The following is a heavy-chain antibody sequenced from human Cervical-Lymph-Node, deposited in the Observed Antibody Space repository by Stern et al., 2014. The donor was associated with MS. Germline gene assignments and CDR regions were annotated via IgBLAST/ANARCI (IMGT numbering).Heavy chain of an antibody. V-gene: IGHV4-59*01. CDR3: ARDGRTLAGTRALDY. CDR1: GGSISSYN. D-gene: IGHD6-19*01. Sequence: QLQLQESGPGLVKPSETLSLTCTVSGGSISSYNWTWIRQPPGKGLEWIGNIYYSVTTKYNPSLKSRVIISVDTSKNQFSLKMDSVTAADTAVYYCARDGRTLAGTRALDYWGQGAPVTVSS. J-gene: IGHJ4*02. CDR2: IYYSVTT.